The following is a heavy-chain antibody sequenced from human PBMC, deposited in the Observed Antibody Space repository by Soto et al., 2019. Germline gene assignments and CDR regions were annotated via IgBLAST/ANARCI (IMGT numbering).Heavy chain of an antibody. V-gene: IGHV3-33*01. CDR2: FWYDGRIR. Sequence: PGGSLRLSCAASGFTFTNDVMHWVRQAPGKGLEWVAGFWYDGRIRYFSDSVKGRFTISRDTSKDTLYLQMSTLGLEDTAVYYCARGDFRSGYQEYYFDYWGQGTLVTVSS. D-gene: IGHD3-3*01. CDR3: ARGDFRSGYQEYYFDY. J-gene: IGHJ4*02. CDR1: GFTFTNDV.